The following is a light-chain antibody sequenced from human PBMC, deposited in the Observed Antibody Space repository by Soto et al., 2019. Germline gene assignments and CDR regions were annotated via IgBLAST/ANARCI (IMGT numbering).Light chain of an antibody. CDR1: SSDVGGSNY. J-gene: IGLJ1*01. CDR2: DVS. Sequence: ALTQPASVSGSPGQSITISCTGTSSDVGGSNYVSWYQQHPGKAPKLMIYDVSNRPSGVSNRFSGSKSGNTASLTISGLQAEDEADYYCGSYSSSSTLYVFGTGTKLTVL. V-gene: IGLV2-14*03. CDR3: GSYSSSSTLYV.